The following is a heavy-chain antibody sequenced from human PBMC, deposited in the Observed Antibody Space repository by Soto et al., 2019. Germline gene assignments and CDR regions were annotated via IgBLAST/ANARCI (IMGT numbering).Heavy chain of an antibody. CDR1: GGSISSYY. J-gene: IGHJ6*02. CDR3: ARDHYDSSGYTGPYFGYYYYGMDV. CDR2: IYYSGST. V-gene: IGHV4-59*01. Sequence: SETLSLTCTVSGGSISSYYWSWIRQPPGKGLEWIGYIYYSGSTNYNPSLKSRVTISVDTSKNQFSLKLSSVTAADTAVYYCARDHYDSSGYTGPYFGYYYYGMDVWGQGTTVT. D-gene: IGHD3-22*01.